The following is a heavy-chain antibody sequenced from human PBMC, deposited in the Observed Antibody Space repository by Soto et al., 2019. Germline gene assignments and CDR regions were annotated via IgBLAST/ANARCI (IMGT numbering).Heavy chain of an antibody. CDR2: IYYSGST. CDR1: GGSISSGGYY. J-gene: IGHJ4*02. CDR3: ASLTPRSISVDY. D-gene: IGHD6-6*01. Sequence: SETLSLTCTVSGGSISSGGYYWSWIRQHPGKGLEWIGYIYYSGSTYYNPSLKSRVTISVDTSKNQFSLKLSSVTAADTALYYCASLTPRSISVDYWGQGTLVTVSS. V-gene: IGHV4-31*03.